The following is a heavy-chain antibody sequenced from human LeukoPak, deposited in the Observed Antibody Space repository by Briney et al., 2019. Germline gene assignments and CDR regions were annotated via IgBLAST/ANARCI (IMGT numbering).Heavy chain of an antibody. V-gene: IGHV4-59*01. CDR1: GDSISSYY. CDR3: ARGYSSSGCYFDY. D-gene: IGHD5-18*01. CDR2: IYYSGFT. Sequence: SETLPLTCIVSGDSISSYYWSWIRQTPGKELEWIGYIYYSGFTSYNSSLKSRVTISVDTSKNQFSLNLTSVTAADTAVYYCARGYSSSGCYFDYWGQGVLVTVSS. J-gene: IGHJ4*02.